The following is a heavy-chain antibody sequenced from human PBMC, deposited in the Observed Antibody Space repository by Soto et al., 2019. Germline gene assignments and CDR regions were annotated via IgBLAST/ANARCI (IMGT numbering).Heavy chain of an antibody. J-gene: IGHJ5*02. V-gene: IGHV3-11*01. CDR2: ISSSGSTI. CDR3: ARDQYSSSWYPGWFDP. CDR1: GFTFSDYY. D-gene: IGHD6-13*01. Sequence: GGSLRLSCAASGFTFSDYYMSWIRQAPGKGLEWVSYISSSGSTIYYADSVKGRFTISRDNAKNSLYLQMNSLRAEDTAVYYCARDQYSSSWYPGWFDPWGQGTLVTVSS.